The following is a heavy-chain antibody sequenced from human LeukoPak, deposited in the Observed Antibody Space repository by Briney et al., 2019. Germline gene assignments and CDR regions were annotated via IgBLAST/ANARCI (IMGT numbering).Heavy chain of an antibody. D-gene: IGHD6-13*01. Sequence: ASVKVSCKASGYTFTSYAMNWVRQALGQGLEWMGWINTNTGNPTYAQGFTGRFVFSLDTSVSTAYLQISSLKAEDTAVYYCARERPELVWGYYYYYGMDVWGQGTTVTVSS. J-gene: IGHJ6*02. V-gene: IGHV7-4-1*02. CDR3: ARERPELVWGYYYYYGMDV. CDR2: INTNTGNP. CDR1: GYTFTSYA.